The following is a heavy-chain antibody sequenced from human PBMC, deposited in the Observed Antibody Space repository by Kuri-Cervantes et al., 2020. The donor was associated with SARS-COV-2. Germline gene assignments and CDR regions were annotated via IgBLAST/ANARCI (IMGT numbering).Heavy chain of an antibody. CDR3: ARVTYDFWSGQFRLYWFDP. CDR2: IIPILGIA. J-gene: IGHJ5*02. Sequence: SVKVSCKASGGTFSSYAISWVRQAPGQGLEWMGRIIPILGIANYAQKFQGRVTITADKSTSTAYMELSSLRSDDTAVYYCARVTYDFWSGQFRLYWFDPWGQGTLVTVSS. CDR1: GGTFSSYA. D-gene: IGHD3-3*01. V-gene: IGHV1-69*04.